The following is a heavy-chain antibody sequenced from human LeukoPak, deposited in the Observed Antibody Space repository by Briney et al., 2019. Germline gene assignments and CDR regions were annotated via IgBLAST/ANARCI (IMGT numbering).Heavy chain of an antibody. D-gene: IGHD6-19*01. V-gene: IGHV3-9*01. J-gene: IGHJ4*02. CDR2: ISWNSGSI. CDR1: GFTFDDYA. Sequence: SLRLSCAASGFTFDDYAMHWVRQAPGKGLEWVSGISWNSGSICYADSVKGRFTISRDNAKNSLYLQMNSLRAEDTALYYCATFAAIAVAGFNDYWGQGTLVTVSS. CDR3: ATFAAIAVAGFNDY.